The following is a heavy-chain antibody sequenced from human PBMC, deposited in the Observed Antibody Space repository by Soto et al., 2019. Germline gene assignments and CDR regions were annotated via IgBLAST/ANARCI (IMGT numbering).Heavy chain of an antibody. Sequence: SETLYLTCTVSGDSLSSYVWGWIRQPPGKGLEWIGYIYYTETTNYNPSLKSRVTISVDTSKNQFSLKLSSVTAADTAVYYCARVNRSGWLRWFDPWGRGTLVTVSS. CDR2: IYYTETT. V-gene: IGHV4-59*01. CDR1: GDSLSSYV. D-gene: IGHD6-19*01. J-gene: IGHJ5*02. CDR3: ARVNRSGWLRWFDP.